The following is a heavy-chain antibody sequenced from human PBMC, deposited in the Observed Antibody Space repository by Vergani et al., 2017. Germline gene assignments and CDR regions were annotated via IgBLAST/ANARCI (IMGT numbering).Heavy chain of an antibody. D-gene: IGHD6-13*01. V-gene: IGHV1-3*01. CDR3: ARGLEQLGGDYYYYYMDV. CDR2: INAGNGNT. J-gene: IGHJ6*03. Sequence: QVQLVQSGAEVKKPGASVKVSCKASGYTFTSYAMHWVRQAPGQRLEWMGWINAGNGNTKYSQKFQGRVTITRDTSASTAYMELSSLRSEDTAVYYCARGLEQLGGDYYYYYMDVWGKGTTVTVSS. CDR1: GYTFTSYA.